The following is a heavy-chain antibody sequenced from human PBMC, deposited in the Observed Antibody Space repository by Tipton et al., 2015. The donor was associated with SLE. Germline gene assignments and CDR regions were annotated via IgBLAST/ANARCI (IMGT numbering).Heavy chain of an antibody. J-gene: IGHJ4*02. CDR3: AREQRLVLDY. CDR1: GGSIISGDYF. V-gene: IGHV4-30-4*01. CDR2: ISDNGIT. Sequence: TLSLTCTVSGGSIISGDYFWTWIRQPPGKGLEWIGYISDNGITYYSPSLKSRVTLSVDSSKNQISLRLMSVTAADTAVYYCAREQRLVLDYWGQGTLVSVSS. D-gene: IGHD6-19*01.